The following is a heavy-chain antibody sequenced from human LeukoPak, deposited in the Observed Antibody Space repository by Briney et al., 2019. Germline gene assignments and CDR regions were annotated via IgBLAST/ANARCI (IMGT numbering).Heavy chain of an antibody. D-gene: IGHD3-10*02. Sequence: GGSLRLSCAASGFTFDDYGMSWVRQAPGKGLEWVSGINWNGGSTGYADSVKGRFTISRDNAKNSLYLQMNGLRAEDTAVYYCAELGITMIGGVWGKGATVTISS. CDR3: AELGITMIGGV. CDR2: INWNGGST. V-gene: IGHV3-20*04. J-gene: IGHJ6*04. CDR1: GFTFDDYG.